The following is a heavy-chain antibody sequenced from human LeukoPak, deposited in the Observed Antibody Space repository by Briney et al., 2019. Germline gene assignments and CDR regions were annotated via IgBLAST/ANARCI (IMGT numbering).Heavy chain of an antibody. CDR1: GFTFSSYE. J-gene: IGHJ4*02. V-gene: IGHV3-48*03. D-gene: IGHD5-12*01. CDR2: ISSSGSTI. CDR3: AREDAGYLLDY. Sequence: GGSLRLSCAASGFTFSSYEMNWVRQAPGKGLEWVSYISSSGSTIYYADSVKGRFTISRDNAKTSLYLQMNSLRAEDTAVYYCAREDAGYLLDYWGQGTLVTVSS.